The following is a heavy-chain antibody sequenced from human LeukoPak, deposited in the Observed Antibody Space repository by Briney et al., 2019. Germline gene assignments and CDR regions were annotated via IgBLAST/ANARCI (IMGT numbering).Heavy chain of an antibody. J-gene: IGHJ6*02. D-gene: IGHD2-15*01. CDR3: VRGYSFGPYGMDV. CDR1: GFPFSSYA. CDR2: ISDSGGST. V-gene: IGHV3-64D*09. Sequence: SGGSLRLSCSASGFPFSSYAMHWVRRAPGEGLEYVSAISDSGGSTYYADSVKGRFTISRDNSKNTLYLQMSSLRAEDTAVYFCVRGYSFGPYGMDVWGQGTTVTVSS.